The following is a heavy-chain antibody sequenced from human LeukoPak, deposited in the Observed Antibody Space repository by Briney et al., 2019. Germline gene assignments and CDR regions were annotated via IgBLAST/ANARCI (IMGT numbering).Heavy chain of an antibody. CDR3: ARINYYDFWSGQFDY. J-gene: IGHJ4*02. CDR2: INPNSGGT. V-gene: IGHV1-2*02. Sequence: GASVKVSCKASGYTFTGYYMHWVRQAPGQGLEWMGWINPNSGGTNYAQKFQGRVTMTRDTPISTAYMELSRLRSDDTAVYYCARINYYDFWSGQFDYWGQGTLVTVSS. CDR1: GYTFTGYY. D-gene: IGHD3-3*01.